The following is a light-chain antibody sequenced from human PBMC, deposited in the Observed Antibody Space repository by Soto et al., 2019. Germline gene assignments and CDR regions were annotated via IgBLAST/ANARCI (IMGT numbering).Light chain of an antibody. CDR1: SSDVGGYNY. Sequence: QSALTQPPSASGSPGQSVTISCTGTSSDVGGYNYVSWYQQHPGKAPKLMIYEVSQRPSGVPDRFSGSKSGNTASLTVSGLQAEDEGDYYCCSSAGSNYVFGTGTKLTVL. V-gene: IGLV2-8*01. CDR2: EVS. J-gene: IGLJ1*01. CDR3: CSSAGSNYV.